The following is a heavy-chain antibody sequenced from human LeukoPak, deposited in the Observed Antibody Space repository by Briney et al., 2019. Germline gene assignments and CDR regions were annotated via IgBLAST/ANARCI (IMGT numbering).Heavy chain of an antibody. V-gene: IGHV3-23*01. CDR1: GFTFSSYA. CDR3: AKAVETRVDTAIGY. CDR2: ISDTGSNT. D-gene: IGHD5-18*01. J-gene: IGHJ4*02. Sequence: SGGSLRLSCAASGFTFSSYAMSWVRQAPGKGLEWVSAISDTGSNTYYADSVKGRFTISRDNSKNTLFLQVNSLRAEDTALYYCAKAVETRVDTAIGYWGQGTLVTVSS.